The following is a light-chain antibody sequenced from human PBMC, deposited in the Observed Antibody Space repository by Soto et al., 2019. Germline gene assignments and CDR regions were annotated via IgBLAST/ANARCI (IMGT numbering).Light chain of an antibody. CDR2: EVS. J-gene: IGLJ1*01. Sequence: QSALTQPPSASGSPGQSVTISCTGTSSDVGGYNYVSWYQQHPGKAPKLMIYEVSKRPSGVPDCFSGSKSGNTASLTVSGLQAEDEADYYCSSYAGSNNFRYVFGTGTKVTVL. V-gene: IGLV2-8*01. CDR3: SSYAGSNNFRYV. CDR1: SSDVGGYNY.